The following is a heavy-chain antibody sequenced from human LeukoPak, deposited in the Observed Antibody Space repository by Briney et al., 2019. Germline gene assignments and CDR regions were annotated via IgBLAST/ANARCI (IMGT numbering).Heavy chain of an antibody. Sequence: ASVKVSCKASGYTFTSYYMHWVRQTPGQGLEWMGIINPSGGSTSYAQKFQGRVTMTRDMSTSTVYMELSSLRSEDTAVYYCARDLLIAVAGPYAFDIWGQGTMVTVSS. V-gene: IGHV1-46*01. J-gene: IGHJ3*02. D-gene: IGHD6-19*01. CDR3: ARDLLIAVAGPYAFDI. CDR1: GYTFTSYY. CDR2: INPSGGST.